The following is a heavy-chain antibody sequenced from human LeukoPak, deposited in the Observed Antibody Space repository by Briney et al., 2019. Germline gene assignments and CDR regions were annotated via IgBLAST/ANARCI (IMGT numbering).Heavy chain of an antibody. J-gene: IGHJ4*02. D-gene: IGHD2-15*01. CDR2: IKEDGSEK. CDR3: ARDPRW. CDR1: GFTFSSYW. V-gene: IGHV3-7*01. Sequence: GGSLRLSRGASGFTFSSYWMSWVRQAPGKGLEWVANIKEDGSEKYYVDSVKGRFTISRDNAKNSLYLQMNSLRAGDTAVYYCARDPRWWGQGTLVTVSS.